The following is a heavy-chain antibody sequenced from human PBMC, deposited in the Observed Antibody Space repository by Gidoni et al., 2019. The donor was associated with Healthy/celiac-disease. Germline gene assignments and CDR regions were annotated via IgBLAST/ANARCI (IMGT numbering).Heavy chain of an antibody. V-gene: IGHV3-21*01. J-gene: IGHJ3*02. Sequence: EVQLVESGGGLVKPGGSLRLSCAASGCTFSSYSMNWVRQAPGKGLGWVSSISSSSSYIYYADSVKGRFTISRDNAKNSLYLQMNSLRAEDTAVYYCARDFLRSWGDAFDIWGQGTMVTVSS. D-gene: IGHD7-27*01. CDR3: ARDFLRSWGDAFDI. CDR2: ISSSSSYI. CDR1: GCTFSSYS.